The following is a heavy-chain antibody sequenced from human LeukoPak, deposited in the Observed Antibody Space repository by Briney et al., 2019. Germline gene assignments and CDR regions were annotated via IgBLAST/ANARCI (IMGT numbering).Heavy chain of an antibody. CDR2: ISYDGINK. J-gene: IGHJ6*03. V-gene: IGHV3-30*18. D-gene: IGHD5-18*01. CDR3: AKDSDTASAHYFYYIDV. CDR1: GFTFSSFG. Sequence: AGRSLRLSCAASGFTFSSFGMHWVRQAPGKGLEWVALISYDGINKYYADSVQGRFTISRDNSKDTLYLQMNSLRTEDTAVYYCAKDSDTASAHYFYYIDVWGKGTTVTVSS.